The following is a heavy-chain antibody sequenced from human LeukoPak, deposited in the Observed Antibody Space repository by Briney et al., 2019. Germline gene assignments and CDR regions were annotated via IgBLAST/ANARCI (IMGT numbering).Heavy chain of an antibody. D-gene: IGHD3-9*01. CDR1: GFTFSSYA. Sequence: GGSQRPSCAASGFTFSSYAMSWVRQAPGKGVEWVSAISGSGGSTYYADSVKGRFTISRDNSKNTLYLQMNSLRAEDTAVYYCAKDTYYDILTGYPLSYYYGMDVWGQGTTVTVSS. J-gene: IGHJ6*02. CDR3: AKDTYYDILTGYPLSYYYGMDV. CDR2: ISGSGGST. V-gene: IGHV3-23*01.